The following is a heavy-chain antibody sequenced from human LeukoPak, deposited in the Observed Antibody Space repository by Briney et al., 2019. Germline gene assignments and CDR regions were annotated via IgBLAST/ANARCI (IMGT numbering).Heavy chain of an antibody. CDR3: AKDIFTRLTMVRGVVDY. CDR2: ISWNSGSI. CDR1: GFTLDDYA. D-gene: IGHD3-10*01. Sequence: GGSLRLSCAASGFTLDDYAMHWVRHAPGKGVEWVSGISWNSGSIGYADSVKGRFTISRDNAKNSLYLQMNSLRAEDTALYYCAKDIFTRLTMVRGVVDYWGQGTLVTVSS. V-gene: IGHV3-9*01. J-gene: IGHJ4*02.